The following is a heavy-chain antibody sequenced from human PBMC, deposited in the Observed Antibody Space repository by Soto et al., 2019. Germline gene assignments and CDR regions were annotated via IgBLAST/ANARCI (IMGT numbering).Heavy chain of an antibody. CDR1: GFSLSTSGVG. Sequence: QITLKESGPTLVKPTQTLTLTCTFSGFSLSTSGVGVGWIRQPPGKALEWLALLYWDDDKRYSPSLKSRPPTXKXTXKNQVVLTMTNTDPADTATYYCAHHRCSGGSCYHDYWGQGTLVTVSS. D-gene: IGHD2-15*01. V-gene: IGHV2-5*02. CDR2: LYWDDDK. CDR3: AHHRCSGGSCYHDY. J-gene: IGHJ4*02.